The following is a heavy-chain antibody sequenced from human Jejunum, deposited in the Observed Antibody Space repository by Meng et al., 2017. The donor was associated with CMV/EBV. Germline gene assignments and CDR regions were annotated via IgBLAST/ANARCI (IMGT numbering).Heavy chain of an antibody. Sequence: SGFIFSSYTMHGVRQAPGKGLEWVSLISYDGSTKYYADSGKGRFTFSRDNSKSTLHLQMNSLRAEDTAVYYCAREGLRGVDAFDIWGQGTMVTVSS. CDR2: ISYDGSTK. V-gene: IGHV3-30-3*01. D-gene: IGHD3-10*01. CDR3: AREGLRGVDAFDI. CDR1: GFIFSSYT. J-gene: IGHJ3*02.